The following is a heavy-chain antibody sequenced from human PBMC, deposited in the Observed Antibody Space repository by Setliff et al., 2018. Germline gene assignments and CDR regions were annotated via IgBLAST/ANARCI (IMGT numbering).Heavy chain of an antibody. J-gene: IGHJ3*02. CDR2: IKHSGST. CDR3: ARGKIRITMIVVPTGGAFDI. CDR1: GGPISSGSYY. V-gene: IGHV4-39*07. D-gene: IGHD3-22*01. Sequence: LSLTCTVSGGPISSGSYYWSWIRQPPGKGLEWIGEIKHSGSTNYNPSLKSRVTISVDTSKNQFSLKLSSVTAADTAVYYCARGKIRITMIVVPTGGAFDIWGQGTMVTVSS.